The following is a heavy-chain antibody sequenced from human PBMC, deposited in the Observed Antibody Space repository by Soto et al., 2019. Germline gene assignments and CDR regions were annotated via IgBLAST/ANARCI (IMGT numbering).Heavy chain of an antibody. D-gene: IGHD2-2*01. Sequence: QITLKESGPTLVNPTQTLTLTCTFSGFSLSTAGEGVGCIRQPPGKALEWLALIYWDDDKRYSPSLKSRLTITKNSSKNQVVVTITNVVPGDTGTYYGAHPFCSSTTCYGKDAFDILGQGTMVTVS. V-gene: IGHV2-5*02. CDR3: AHPFCSSTTCYGKDAFDI. J-gene: IGHJ3*02. CDR2: IYWDDDK. CDR1: GFSLSTAGEG.